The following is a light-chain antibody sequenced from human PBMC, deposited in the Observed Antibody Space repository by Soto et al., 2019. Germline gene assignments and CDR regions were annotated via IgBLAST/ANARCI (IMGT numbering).Light chain of an antibody. Sequence: DIRMTQSPSSLSASVGDTVTITCRASQGISDYLSWFQHKPGEAPKLLIYTASSLQGGVPLRFSGAGSRTDFSLTISGLQPEDSATYYCQKTYTFPWTFGQGTTVDI. CDR3: QKTYTFPWT. CDR1: QGISDY. V-gene: IGKV1-39*01. CDR2: TAS. J-gene: IGKJ1*01.